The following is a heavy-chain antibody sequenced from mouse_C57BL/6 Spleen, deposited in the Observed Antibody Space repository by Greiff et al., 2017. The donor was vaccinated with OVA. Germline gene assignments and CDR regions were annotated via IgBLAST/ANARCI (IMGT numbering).Heavy chain of an antibody. CDR1: GFNIKDYY. D-gene: IGHD1-1*01. Sequence: VQLKQSGAELVKPGASVKLSCTASGFNIKDYYMHWVKQRTEQGLEWIGRIDPEDGETKYAPKFQGKATITADTSSNTAYLQLSSLTSEDTAVYYCAKPSIYYYGSSHPYAMDYWGQGTSVTVSA. CDR3: AKPSIYYYGSSHPYAMDY. CDR2: IDPEDGET. V-gene: IGHV14-2*01. J-gene: IGHJ4*01.